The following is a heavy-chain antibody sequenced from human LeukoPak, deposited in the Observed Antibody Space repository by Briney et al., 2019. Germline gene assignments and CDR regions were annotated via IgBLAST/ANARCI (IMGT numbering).Heavy chain of an antibody. D-gene: IGHD3-22*01. Sequence: PGGSLRLSCAASGFTLDSHAMSWVGQAPGRWLEWVSAINWNGGSAAYADSVKGRFTISRDNAKNSLFLQMNNLRAEDTALYYCSSRDTSGYFSPPVYWGQGTLVTVSS. CDR2: INWNGGSA. V-gene: IGHV3-20*04. J-gene: IGHJ4*02. CDR1: GFTLDSHA. CDR3: SSRDTSGYFSPPVY.